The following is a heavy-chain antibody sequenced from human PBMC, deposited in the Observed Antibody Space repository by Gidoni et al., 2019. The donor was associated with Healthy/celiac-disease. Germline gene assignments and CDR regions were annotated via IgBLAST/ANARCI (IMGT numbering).Heavy chain of an antibody. CDR3: ARGLRGIVSGWFGELGASFDY. V-gene: IGHV4-34*01. CDR1: GGSFSGYY. CDR2: INHSGST. J-gene: IGHJ4*02. Sequence: QVQLQQWGAGLLKPSETLSLPCAVYGGSFSGYYWSWIRQPPGQGLEWIGEINHSGSTNSNPSLKSRVTISVETSKNQFSLKLSSVTAADTAVYYCARGLRGIVSGWFGELGASFDYWGQGTLVTVSS. D-gene: IGHD3-10*01.